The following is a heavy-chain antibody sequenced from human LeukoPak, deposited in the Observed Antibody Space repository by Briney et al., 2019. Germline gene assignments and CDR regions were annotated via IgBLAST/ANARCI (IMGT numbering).Heavy chain of an antibody. CDR2: IYYSGST. CDR1: GGSISSYY. Sequence: SETLSLTCTVSGGSISSYYWSWIRQPLGKGLEWIGYIYYSGSTNYNPSLKSRVTISVDTSKNQFSLKLSSVTAADTAVYYCARLQDGSGSYYDYWGQGTLVTVSS. CDR3: ARLQDGSGSYYDY. D-gene: IGHD3-10*01. J-gene: IGHJ4*02. V-gene: IGHV4-59*01.